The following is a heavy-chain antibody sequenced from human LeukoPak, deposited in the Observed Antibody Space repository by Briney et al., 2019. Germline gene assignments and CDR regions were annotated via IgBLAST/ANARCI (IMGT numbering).Heavy chain of an antibody. CDR2: ISGSGSTI. CDR1: GFAFSDYY. CDR3: ARVKTIYARGHFDY. J-gene: IGHJ4*02. D-gene: IGHD2-2*02. V-gene: IGHV3-11*01. Sequence: GGSLRLSCAASGFAFSDYYMSWIRQAPGKGLEWVSYISGSGSTIYYADSVKGRFTISRDNAKTSLYLQTNSLRAEDTAVYYCARVKTIYARGHFDYWGQGTQVTVSS.